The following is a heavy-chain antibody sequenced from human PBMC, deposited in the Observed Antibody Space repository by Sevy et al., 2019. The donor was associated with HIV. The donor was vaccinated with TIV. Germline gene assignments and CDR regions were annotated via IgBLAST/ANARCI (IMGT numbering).Heavy chain of an antibody. CDR3: ARDTSGSYPRVLDY. J-gene: IGHJ4*02. CDR1: EFTFSRYW. Sequence: GGSLRLSCVASEFTFSRYWLSWVRQAPGKGLEWVANIKQDGTEKYYVDSVKGRFTIFRDNAKKSLYLQMNSLRAEDTAVYFCARDTSGSYPRVLDYWGQGTLVTDSS. D-gene: IGHD1-26*01. CDR2: IKQDGTEK. V-gene: IGHV3-7*01.